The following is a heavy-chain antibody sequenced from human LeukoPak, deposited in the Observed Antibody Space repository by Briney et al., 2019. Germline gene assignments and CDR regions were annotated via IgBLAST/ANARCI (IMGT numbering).Heavy chain of an antibody. CDR1: GFIFSNAW. CDR3: TTGVMITFGGVIVFDY. J-gene: IGHJ4*02. Sequence: PGGSLRLSCAASGFIFSNAWMSWVRQAPGKGLEWVGRIKSKTDGGTTDYAAPVKGRFTISRDDSKNTLYLQMNSLKTEDTAVYYCTTGVMITFGGVIVFDYWGQGTLVTVSS. CDR2: IKSKTDGGTT. D-gene: IGHD3-16*02. V-gene: IGHV3-15*01.